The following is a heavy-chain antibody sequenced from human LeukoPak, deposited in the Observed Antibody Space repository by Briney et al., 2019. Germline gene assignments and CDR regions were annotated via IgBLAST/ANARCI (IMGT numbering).Heavy chain of an antibody. D-gene: IGHD6-13*01. CDR2: ISYDGSNK. Sequence: GGSLRLSCAASGFTFSSYGMHWVRQAPGKGLEWVAVISYDGSNKYYADSVKGRFTVSRDNAKNSLYLQMNSLSPEDTAVYYCARGGSSWYYFDYWGQGTLVTVSS. V-gene: IGHV3-30*03. J-gene: IGHJ4*02. CDR3: ARGGSSWYYFDY. CDR1: GFTFSSYG.